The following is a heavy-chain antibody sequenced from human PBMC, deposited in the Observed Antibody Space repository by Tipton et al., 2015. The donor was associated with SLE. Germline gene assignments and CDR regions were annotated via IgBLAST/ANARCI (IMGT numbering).Heavy chain of an antibody. D-gene: IGHD2-2*02. V-gene: IGHV3-48*01. J-gene: IGHJ5*02. Sequence: SLRLSCAASGFTFSSYSMNWVRQAPGKGLEWVSYISSSSSTIYYADSVKGRFTISRDNAKNSLYLQMNNLRAEDTAVYYCARESYCSSTSCYKRRDNWFDPGGQGTLVTVSS. CDR1: GFTFSSYS. CDR2: ISSSSSTI. CDR3: ARESYCSSTSCYKRRDNWFDP.